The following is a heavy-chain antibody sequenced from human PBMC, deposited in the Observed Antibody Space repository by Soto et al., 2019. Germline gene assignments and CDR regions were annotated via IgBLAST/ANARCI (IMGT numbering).Heavy chain of an antibody. CDR1: GYTFTSDA. J-gene: IGHJ6*03. Sequence: ASVKGACKASGYTFTSDARHWGRQAPGQRLEWMGWINAGNGNTKYSQKFQGRVTITRDTSASTAYMELSSLRSEDTAVYYCARDRDDFWSGYKSYYYYIDVWGKGTTVTVSS. V-gene: IGHV1-3*01. D-gene: IGHD3-3*01. CDR3: ARDRDDFWSGYKSYYYYIDV. CDR2: INAGNGNT.